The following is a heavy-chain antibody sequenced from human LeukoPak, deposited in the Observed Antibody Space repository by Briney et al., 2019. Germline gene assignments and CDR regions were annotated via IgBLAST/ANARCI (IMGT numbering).Heavy chain of an antibody. J-gene: IGHJ1*01. Sequence: GGSLRLSCEASGFTFNNFYMHWARQAPGEGLVWVARINGDGSETNYADSVKGRFTISRDNAKKKLYLQMNSLRAEDTAVYYCVRVTENWGQGTLVTVSP. CDR3: VRVTEN. V-gene: IGHV3-74*01. CDR1: GFTFNNFY. CDR2: INGDGSET.